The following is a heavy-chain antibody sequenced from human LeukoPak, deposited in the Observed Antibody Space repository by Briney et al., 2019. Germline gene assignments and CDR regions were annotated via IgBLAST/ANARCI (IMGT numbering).Heavy chain of an antibody. V-gene: IGHV4-39*01. CDR3: ATPPTEGFDY. CDR2: IYYSGST. D-gene: IGHD4-17*01. Sequence: SETLSLTCTVSGGSISSSSYYWGWIRQPPGKGLEWIGSIYYSGSTYYNPSLKSRVTISVATSKNQFSLKLSSVTAADPAVYYCATPPTEGFDYWGQGTLVTVSS. CDR1: GGSISSSSYY. J-gene: IGHJ4*02.